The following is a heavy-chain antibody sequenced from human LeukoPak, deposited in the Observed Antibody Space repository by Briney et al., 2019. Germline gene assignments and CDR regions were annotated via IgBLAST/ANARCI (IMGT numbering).Heavy chain of an antibody. CDR3: ARGLTIYSSSRFDY. CDR1: GGSFSGYY. CDR2: INHSGST. J-gene: IGHJ4*02. V-gene: IGHV4-34*01. Sequence: SETLSLTCAVYGGSFSGYYWSWIRQPPGKGLEWIGEINHSGSTNYNPSLKSRVTISVDTSKNQFSLKLSSVTAADTAVYYRARGLTIYSSSRFDYWGQGTLVTVSS. D-gene: IGHD6-6*01.